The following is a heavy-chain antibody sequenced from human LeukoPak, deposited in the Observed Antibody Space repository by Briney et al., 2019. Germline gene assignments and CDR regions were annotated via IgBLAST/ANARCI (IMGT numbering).Heavy chain of an antibody. V-gene: IGHV3-48*03. CDR2: ISSRGSTI. CDR1: GFTFSSYA. Sequence: GGSLRLSCAASGFTFSSYAMSWVRQAPGKGLEWVSYISSRGSTIYYADSVKGRFTISRDNAKNSLYLQMNSLRAEDTAVYYCARTDGGYYYSYYMDVWGKGTTVTFSS. CDR3: ARTDGGYYYSYYMDV. D-gene: IGHD3-16*01. J-gene: IGHJ6*03.